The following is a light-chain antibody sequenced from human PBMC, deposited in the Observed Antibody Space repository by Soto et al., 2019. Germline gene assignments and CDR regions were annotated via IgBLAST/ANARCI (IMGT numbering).Light chain of an antibody. Sequence: DIQMTQSPSSLSASVGDRVTITCRASQGISTYLVWYQQKPGTVPKLLIFAASTLPSVVPSRFSGSGSGTDFTLPISSLQPEDVATYFCQNDNGAPWTFGQGTKVEIK. CDR2: AAS. CDR1: QGISTY. V-gene: IGKV1-27*01. J-gene: IGKJ1*01. CDR3: QNDNGAPWT.